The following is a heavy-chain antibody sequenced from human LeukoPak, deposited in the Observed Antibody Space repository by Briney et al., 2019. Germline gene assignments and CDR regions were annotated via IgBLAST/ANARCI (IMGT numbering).Heavy chain of an antibody. CDR3: ARHVGIQPLDY. CDR2: IYYSGST. V-gene: IGHV4-30-4*08. Sequence: PSETLSLTCTVSGGSISSGDYYWSWIRQPPGKGLEWIGYIYYSGSTYYNPSLKSRVTISVDMSKNQFSLKLSSVTAADTAVYYCARHVGIQPLDYWGQGTLVTVSS. D-gene: IGHD5-18*01. J-gene: IGHJ4*02. CDR1: GGSISSGDYY.